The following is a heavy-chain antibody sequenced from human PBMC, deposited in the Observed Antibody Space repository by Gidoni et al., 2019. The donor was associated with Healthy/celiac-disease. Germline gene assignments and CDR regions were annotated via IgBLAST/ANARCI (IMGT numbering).Heavy chain of an antibody. Sequence: QVQLVESGGGVVQPGRSLRLSCAASGFTFSSYGMHWVRQAPGKGLEWVAVISYDGSNKYYADSVKGRFTISRDNSKNTLYLQMNSLRAEETAVYYCAKDSTRGFLEWLFHYWGQGTLVTVSS. CDR1: GFTFSSYG. CDR3: AKDSTRGFLEWLFHY. V-gene: IGHV3-30*18. CDR2: ISYDGSNK. D-gene: IGHD3-3*01. J-gene: IGHJ4*02.